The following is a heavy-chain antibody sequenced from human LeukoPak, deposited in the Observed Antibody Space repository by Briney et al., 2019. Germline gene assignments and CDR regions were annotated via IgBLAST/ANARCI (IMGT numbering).Heavy chain of an antibody. D-gene: IGHD6-13*01. CDR3: AKRGSFWDLDY. J-gene: IGHJ4*02. CDR2: IRYDGNNE. Sequence: PGGSLRLSCAASGFTFSTYGMHRVRQAPDKGLEWVAVIRYDGNNEFYADSVKGRFTISRDNSKSTLYLQMNSLRAEDTAVYYCAKRGSFWDLDYWGQGTLVTVSS. V-gene: IGHV3-33*06. CDR1: GFTFSTYG.